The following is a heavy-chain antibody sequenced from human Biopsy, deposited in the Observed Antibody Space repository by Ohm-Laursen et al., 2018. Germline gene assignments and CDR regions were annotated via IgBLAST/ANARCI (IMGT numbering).Heavy chain of an antibody. CDR2: MYYSGST. D-gene: IGHD3-16*01. J-gene: IGHJ4*02. V-gene: IGHV4-38-2*01. Sequence: SGTLSLTCAVSGYSISTGYYWGWIRQPPGKGLEWIGYMYYSGSTKYSPSLKNRVTVSFDTSRNQFSLKLTSMTPADTAVYYCVRGRSPATYWGQGALVIVSS. CDR1: GYSISTGYY. CDR3: VRGRSPATY.